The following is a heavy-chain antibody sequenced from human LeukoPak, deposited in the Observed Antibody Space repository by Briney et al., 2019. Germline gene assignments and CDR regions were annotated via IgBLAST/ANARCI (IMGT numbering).Heavy chain of an antibody. V-gene: IGHV3-7*03. CDR3: ARKTGTTGEAFDY. CDR1: GFTFSNFW. D-gene: IGHD1-1*01. CDR2: IKVDGSEK. Sequence: HPGGSLRLSCSASGFTFSNFWMSWVRQAPGKGLEWVANIKVDGSEKYYVDSVKGRFTIPRDNAENSLYLQMNSLRAEDTAVYYCARKTGTTGEAFDYWGQGTQVTVSS. J-gene: IGHJ4*02.